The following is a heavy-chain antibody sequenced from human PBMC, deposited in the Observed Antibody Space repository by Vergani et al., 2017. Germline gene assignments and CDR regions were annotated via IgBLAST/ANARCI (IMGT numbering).Heavy chain of an antibody. CDR2: INPNSGGT. CDR1: GYTFTGYY. V-gene: IGHV1-2*02. J-gene: IGHJ5*02. CDR3: ARNSGWYEDHNWFDP. Sequence: QVQLVQSGAEVKKPGSSVKVSCKASGYTFTGYYMHWVRQAPGRGLEWMGWINPNSGGTNYAQKFQGRVTMTRDTSISTAYMELSRLRSDDTAVYYCARNSGWYEDHNWFDPWGQGTLVTVSS. D-gene: IGHD6-19*01.